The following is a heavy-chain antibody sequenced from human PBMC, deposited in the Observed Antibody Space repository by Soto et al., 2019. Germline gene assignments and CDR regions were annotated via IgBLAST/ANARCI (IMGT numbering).Heavy chain of an antibody. CDR3: ASSSTSSEHYYYYYGMDA. CDR1: GYSFTSYW. J-gene: IGHJ6*02. V-gene: IGHV5-10-1*01. CDR2: IDPSDSYT. D-gene: IGHD2-2*01. Sequence: GESLKISCKGSGYSFTSYWISWVRQMPGKGLEWMGRIDPSDSYTNYSPSFQGHVTISADKSISTAYLQWSSLKASDTAMYYCASSSTSSEHYYYYYGMDAWGQGTTVTVSS.